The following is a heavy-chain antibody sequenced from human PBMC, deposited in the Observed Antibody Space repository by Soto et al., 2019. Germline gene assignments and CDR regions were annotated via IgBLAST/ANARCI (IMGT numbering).Heavy chain of an antibody. Sequence: EVQLLESGGGLVQPGGSLRLSCVASGFTFSSYAMSWVRQAPGKGLEWVSAISGSGGSTYYADSVKGRFTISRDNSKNTLYLQMNSLRAEDTAVYYCAKWGSGSYYSDYWGQGTLVTVSS. V-gene: IGHV3-23*01. CDR3: AKWGSGSYYSDY. CDR1: GFTFSSYA. D-gene: IGHD3-10*01. J-gene: IGHJ4*02. CDR2: ISGSGGST.